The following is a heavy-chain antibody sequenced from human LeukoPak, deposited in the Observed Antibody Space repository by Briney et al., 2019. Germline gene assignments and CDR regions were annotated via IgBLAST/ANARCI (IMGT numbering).Heavy chain of an antibody. CDR3: ARERSMVRGVSWFDP. D-gene: IGHD3-10*01. CDR1: GGSISNYY. J-gene: IGHJ5*02. V-gene: IGHV4-59*01. CDR2: IYYSGSP. Sequence: TSETLSLTCTVSGGSISNYYWSWIRQPPGMGLEWIGYIYYSGSPNYNPSLKSRVTISVDTSKNQFSLKLSSVTAADTAVYYCARERSMVRGVSWFDPWGQGTLVTVSS.